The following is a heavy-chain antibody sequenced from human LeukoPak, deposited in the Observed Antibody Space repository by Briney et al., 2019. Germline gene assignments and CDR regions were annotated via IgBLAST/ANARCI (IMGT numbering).Heavy chain of an antibody. CDR2: IKQDASEK. J-gene: IGHJ4*02. V-gene: IGHV3-7*01. D-gene: IGHD3-3*01. CDR3: ARLDHTIFGVVTPGYFDY. Sequence: PGGSLRLSCAASGFTFSDYYMAWVRQAPGKGLEWVANIKQDASEKFYVGSVKGRFTISRDNTKNSLFLEMNSLRAEDTAVYYCARLDHTIFGVVTPGYFDYWGQGTLVTVSS. CDR1: GFTFSDYY.